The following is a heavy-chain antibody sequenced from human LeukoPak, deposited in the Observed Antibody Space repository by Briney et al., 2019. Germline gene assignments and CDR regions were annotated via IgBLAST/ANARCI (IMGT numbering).Heavy chain of an antibody. CDR1: GGSISSYY. CDR3: ARTKRTSHYYFDY. CDR2: IYYSGST. D-gene: IGHD2-2*01. V-gene: IGHV4-59*12. J-gene: IGHJ4*02. Sequence: PSETLSLTCTVSGGSISSYYWSWIRQPPGKGLEWIGYIYYSGSTNYNPSLKSRVTISVDTSKNQFSLKLTSVTAADTAMYYCARTKRTSHYYFDYWGQGTLATVSS.